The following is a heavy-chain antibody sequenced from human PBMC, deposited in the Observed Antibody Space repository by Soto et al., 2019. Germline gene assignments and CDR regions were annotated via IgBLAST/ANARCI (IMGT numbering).Heavy chain of an antibody. J-gene: IGHJ4*02. CDR2: IDPSDYYT. V-gene: IGHV5-10-1*01. CDR1: GYSFTSYW. D-gene: IGHD6-19*01. CDR3: ARHGSSGWDATIDY. Sequence: GQYLKISCKGSGYSFTSYWLSGVRQMTGKGLEWMGRIDPSDYYTNNSPSFQGHVTISADKSISTAYLQWSSLKASATAMYYCARHGSSGWDATIDYWGQVTLNTASS.